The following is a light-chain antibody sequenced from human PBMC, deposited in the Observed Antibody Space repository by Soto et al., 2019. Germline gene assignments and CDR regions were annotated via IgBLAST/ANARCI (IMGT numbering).Light chain of an antibody. CDR3: CSYAGSYTWV. CDR1: SSDVGGYSY. CDR2: DVT. Sequence: QSALTQPHSVSGSPGQSVTISCTGTSSDVGGYSYVSWYQQHPGKAPRLMVYDVTRRPSGVPDRFSGSKSGNAASLTISGLQAEDEADYYCCSYAGSYTWVFGGGTKLTV. V-gene: IGLV2-11*01. J-gene: IGLJ3*02.